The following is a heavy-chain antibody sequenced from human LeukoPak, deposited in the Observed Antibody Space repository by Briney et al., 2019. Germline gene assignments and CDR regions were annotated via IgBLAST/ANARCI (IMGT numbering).Heavy chain of an antibody. Sequence: GGSLSLSCAASGFTFSSYAMSWVRQAPGKGLEWVSAISGSGGSTYYADSVKGRFTISRDNSKNTLYLQMISLRAEDTAVYYCAKFVYKHGPAAVDNWGQGTLVTVSS. CDR1: GFTFSSYA. CDR3: AKFVYKHGPAAVDN. CDR2: ISGSGGST. D-gene: IGHD6-25*01. V-gene: IGHV3-23*01. J-gene: IGHJ4*02.